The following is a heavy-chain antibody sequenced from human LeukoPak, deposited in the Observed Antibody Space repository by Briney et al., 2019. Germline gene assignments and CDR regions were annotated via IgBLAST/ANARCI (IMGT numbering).Heavy chain of an antibody. CDR3: AKAVDSNYPHFGS. Sequence: GGSLRLSCAASGFTFSSYWMSWVRQAPGKGLEWVANIKQDGSDKYYADSVKGRFTVARDNSKNTLYLQMNSLRPEDTAVYYCAKAVDSNYPHFGSWGQGTLVTVSS. D-gene: IGHD4-11*01. V-gene: IGHV3-7*01. CDR2: IKQDGSDK. CDR1: GFTFSSYW. J-gene: IGHJ4*02.